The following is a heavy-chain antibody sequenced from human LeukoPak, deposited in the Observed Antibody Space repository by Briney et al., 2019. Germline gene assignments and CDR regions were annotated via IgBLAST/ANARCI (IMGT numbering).Heavy chain of an antibody. Sequence: GGSLRLSCVDSEFTFSRYWMHWVRQAPGEGLVWVSRINTDGSTTTYADSVKGRFTISRDNARNTLYLQMNSLRAEDTAVYYCAELGITMIGGVWGKGTTVTISS. V-gene: IGHV3-74*01. CDR3: AELGITMIGGV. J-gene: IGHJ6*04. CDR1: EFTFSRYW. CDR2: INTDGSTT. D-gene: IGHD3-10*02.